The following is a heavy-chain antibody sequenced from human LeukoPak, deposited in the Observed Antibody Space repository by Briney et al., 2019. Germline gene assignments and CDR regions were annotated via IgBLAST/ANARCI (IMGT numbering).Heavy chain of an antibody. J-gene: IGHJ4*02. CDR1: GGTFSSYA. D-gene: IGHD6-6*01. V-gene: IGHV1-46*01. Sequence: ASVKVSCKASGGTFSSYAISWARQAPGQGLEWMGIINPSGGSTSYAQKFQGRVTMTRDMSTSTVYMELSSLRSEDTAVYYCARSEQLVRYFYFDYWGQGTLVTVSS. CDR3: ARSEQLVRYFYFDY. CDR2: INPSGGST.